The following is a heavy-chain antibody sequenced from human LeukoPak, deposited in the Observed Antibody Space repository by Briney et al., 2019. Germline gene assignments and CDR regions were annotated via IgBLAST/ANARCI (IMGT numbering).Heavy chain of an antibody. V-gene: IGHV4-38-2*02. CDR3: ARRTWYSSSWTFDY. D-gene: IGHD6-13*01. J-gene: IGHJ4*02. CDR1: GDSITSYF. CDR2: IYHSGST. Sequence: SETLSLTCTVSGDSITSYFWSWIRQPPGKGLEWIGSIYHSGSTYYNPSLKGRVTISVDTSKNQFSLKLSSVTAADTAVYYCARRTWYSSSWTFDYWGQGTLVTVSS.